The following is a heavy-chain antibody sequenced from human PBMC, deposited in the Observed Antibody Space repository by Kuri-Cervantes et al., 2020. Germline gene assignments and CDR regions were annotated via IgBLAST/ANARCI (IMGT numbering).Heavy chain of an antibody. Sequence: GSLRLSCTVSGGSISSSSYYWGWIRQPPGKGLEWIGSIYYSGSTYYNPSPKSRVTISVDTSKNQFSLKLSSVTAADTAVYYCARHATDMTIFGVVITPYGMDVWGQGTTVTVSS. J-gene: IGHJ6*02. CDR1: GGSISSSSYY. V-gene: IGHV4-39*01. D-gene: IGHD3-3*01. CDR3: ARHATDMTIFGVVITPYGMDV. CDR2: IYYSGST.